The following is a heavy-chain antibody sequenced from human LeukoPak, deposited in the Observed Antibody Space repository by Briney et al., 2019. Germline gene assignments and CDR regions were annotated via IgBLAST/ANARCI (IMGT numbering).Heavy chain of an antibody. CDR3: ARRTALEQYFDY. J-gene: IGHJ4*02. CDR2: ITGSGSNT. D-gene: IGHD1/OR15-1a*01. Sequence: PGGSLRLSCAASGFTFSSLAMSWVRQAPGKGLEWVSAITGSGSNTYYADSVKGRFTISRDNSKNTLYLQMNSMRADDTAVYYCARRTALEQYFDYWGQRTLVTVSS. CDR1: GFTFSSLA. V-gene: IGHV3-23*01.